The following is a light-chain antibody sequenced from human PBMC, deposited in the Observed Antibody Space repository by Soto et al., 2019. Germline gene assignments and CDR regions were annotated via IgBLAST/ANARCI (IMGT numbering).Light chain of an antibody. CDR2: SNN. J-gene: IGLJ2*01. V-gene: IGLV1-44*01. CDR3: AAWDDSLNGSVV. Sequence: QLVLTQPPSASGTPGQRVTISCSGSSSNIGSNTVKWYQQLPGTAPKLLIYSNNQRPSGVPDRFSGSKSGTSASLAISGLQSEDEADYYCAAWDDSLNGSVVFGGGTKLTVL. CDR1: SSNIGSNT.